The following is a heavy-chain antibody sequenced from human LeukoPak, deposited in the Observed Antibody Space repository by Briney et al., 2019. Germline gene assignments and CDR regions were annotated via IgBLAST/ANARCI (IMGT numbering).Heavy chain of an antibody. CDR1: GGSISSSTYF. CDR3: ARAASAVAGTIFDYYYYMDV. Sequence: PSETLSLTCTVSGGSISSSTYFWGWIRQPPGKGLEWIGSIYYYSGITYYNPSLKSRITISVDTSKNQFSLKLSSVTAADTAVYYCARAASAVAGTIFDYYYYMDVWGKGTTVTISS. CDR2: IYYYSGIT. J-gene: IGHJ6*03. V-gene: IGHV4-39*07. D-gene: IGHD6-19*01.